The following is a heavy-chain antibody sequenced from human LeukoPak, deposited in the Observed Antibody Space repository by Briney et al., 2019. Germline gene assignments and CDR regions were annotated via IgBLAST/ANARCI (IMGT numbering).Heavy chain of an antibody. J-gene: IGHJ3*02. CDR2: IDSDGSST. D-gene: IGHD6-25*01. CDR1: GFTFSSYW. V-gene: IGHV3-74*01. Sequence: GGSLRLSCAASGFTFSSYWVHWVRQAPGKGLLWVSRIDSDGSSTGYADSVKGRFTISRDNAKNTLYLQMNSLRAEDTAVYYCARDGTANAFDIWGQGTVVTVSS. CDR3: ARDGTANAFDI.